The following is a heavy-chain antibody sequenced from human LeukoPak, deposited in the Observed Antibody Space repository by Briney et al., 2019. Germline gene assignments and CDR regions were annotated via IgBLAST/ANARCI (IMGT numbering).Heavy chain of an antibody. Sequence: ASVKVSCKASVYTFTGYYMHWVRQAPGQGLEWMGWINPNSGGTNYAQKLQGRVTMTRDTSISTAYMELSRLRSDDTAVYYCARASVGYCSGSSGYPGDYWGQGTLVTVSS. CDR3: ARASVGYCSGSSGYPGDY. J-gene: IGHJ4*02. CDR2: INPNSGGT. V-gene: IGHV1-2*02. D-gene: IGHD2-15*01. CDR1: VYTFTGYY.